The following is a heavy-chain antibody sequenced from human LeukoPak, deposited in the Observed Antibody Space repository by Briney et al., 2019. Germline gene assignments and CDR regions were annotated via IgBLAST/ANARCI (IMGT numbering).Heavy chain of an antibody. CDR3: ARLVHGATTPQYYFDY. V-gene: IGHV4-39*01. D-gene: IGHD1-26*01. Sequence: SETLSLTCTVSGGSISSSSYYWGWIRQPPGKGLEWIGSIYYSGSTYYNPSLKGRVTISVDTSKNQFSLKLSSVTAADTAVYYCARLVHGATTPQYYFDYWGQGTLVTVSS. CDR2: IYYSGST. CDR1: GGSISSSSYY. J-gene: IGHJ4*02.